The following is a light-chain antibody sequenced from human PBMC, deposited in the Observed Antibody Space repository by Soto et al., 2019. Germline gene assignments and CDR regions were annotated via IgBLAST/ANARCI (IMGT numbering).Light chain of an antibody. CDR1: QSVSSY. J-gene: IGKJ2*01. CDR3: QHYVNSPPYT. V-gene: IGKV3-20*01. CDR2: GAS. Sequence: EIVLTQSPATLSLSPGERATLSCRASQSVSSYLAWYQQKPGQAPRLLIYGASTRASDIEGRFSGSGSGTDFTLTISRLEPEDFAVYYCQHYVNSPPYTFGQGTKVDIK.